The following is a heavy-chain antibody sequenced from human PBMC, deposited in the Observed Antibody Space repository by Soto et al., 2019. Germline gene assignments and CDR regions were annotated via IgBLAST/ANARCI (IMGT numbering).Heavy chain of an antibody. CDR3: AISKSGATILYYGMDV. J-gene: IGHJ6*02. CDR2: ISSSSSVI. V-gene: IGHV3-48*01. Sequence: GGSLRLSCATSGFILSDCAMNWVRQAPGKGLEWVSYISSSSSVIDYADSVKGRFTVSRDNARNSLYLQMNSLRSEDTAVYYCAISKSGATILYYGMDVWGQGTTVTVSS. CDR1: GFILSDCA. D-gene: IGHD5-12*01.